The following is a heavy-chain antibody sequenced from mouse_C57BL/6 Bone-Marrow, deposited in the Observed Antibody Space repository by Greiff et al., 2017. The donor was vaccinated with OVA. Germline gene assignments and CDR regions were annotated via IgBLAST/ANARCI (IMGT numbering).Heavy chain of an antibody. J-gene: IGHJ2*01. D-gene: IGHD4-1*01. CDR3: ARGTGCYCDY. Sequence: QVQLQQSGAELARPGASVKLSCQASGYTFTSYGISWVKQRTGQGLEWIGEIYPRSGNTYYNEKFKGKATLTADKSSSTAYMELRSLTSEDSAVYFCARGTGCYCDYWGKGTTRTVSS. CDR1: GYTFTSYG. V-gene: IGHV1-81*01. CDR2: IYPRSGNT.